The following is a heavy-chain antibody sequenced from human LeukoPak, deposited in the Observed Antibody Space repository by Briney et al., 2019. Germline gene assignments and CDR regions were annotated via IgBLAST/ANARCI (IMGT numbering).Heavy chain of an antibody. CDR3: ARGLGAYDAFDI. CDR1: GFTVSSNY. V-gene: IGHV3-53*04. J-gene: IGHJ3*02. CDR2: IYSGGST. Sequence: GGSLTLSCAASGFTVSSNYMSWVRQAPGKGLEWVSVIYSGGSTYYADSVKGRFTISRHNTKTTLYLQMNSLRAEDTAVYYCARGLGAYDAFDIWGQRTMVTVSS. D-gene: IGHD1-26*01.